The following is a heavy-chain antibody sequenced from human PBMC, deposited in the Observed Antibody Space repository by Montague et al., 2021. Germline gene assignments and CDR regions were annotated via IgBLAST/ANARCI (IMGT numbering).Heavy chain of an antibody. V-gene: IGHV3-23*01. CDR2: ITATGGRT. J-gene: IGHJ4*02. CDR3: DASDF. Sequence: SLRLSCAASGFTFSAFVTSWARQAPGKGLEWVSTITATGGRTFHADSVRGRFTISRDNSKNMLYLEMNSLRAEDTATYYCDASDFWGQGVLVTVSS. CDR1: GFTFSAFV.